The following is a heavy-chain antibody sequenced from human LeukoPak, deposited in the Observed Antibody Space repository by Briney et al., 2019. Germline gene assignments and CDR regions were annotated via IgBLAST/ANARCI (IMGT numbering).Heavy chain of an antibody. CDR2: ISYDGSNK. J-gene: IGHJ4*02. Sequence: GGSLRLSRAASGFTFSSYAMHWVRQAPGKGLEWVAVISYDGSNKYYADSVKGRFTISRDNSKNTLYLQMNSLRAEDTAVYYCARASYYYDSSGYYDYWGQGTLVTVSS. D-gene: IGHD3-22*01. V-gene: IGHV3-30*01. CDR1: GFTFSSYA. CDR3: ARASYYYDSSGYYDY.